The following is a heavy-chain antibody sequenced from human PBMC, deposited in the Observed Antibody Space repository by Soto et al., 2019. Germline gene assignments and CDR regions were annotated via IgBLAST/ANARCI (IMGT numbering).Heavy chain of an antibody. D-gene: IGHD3-22*01. J-gene: IGHJ4*02. V-gene: IGHV1-69*06. CDR1: GGTFSSYA. Sequence: QVQLVQSGAEVKKPGSSVKVSCKASGGTFSSYAISWVRQAPGQGLEWMGGIIPIFGTATYAQKFQGRVTITADKSTSTAYVELGSLRAEETAVYYCAFGPLDYYDSSGYLPRPDCWGQGTLGTVSS. CDR3: AFGPLDYYDSSGYLPRPDC. CDR2: IIPIFGTA.